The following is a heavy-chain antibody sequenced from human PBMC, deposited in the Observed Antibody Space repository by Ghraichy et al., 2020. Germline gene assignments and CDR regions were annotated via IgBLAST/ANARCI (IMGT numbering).Heavy chain of an antibody. D-gene: IGHD3-10*01. CDR1: GGSFSGYY. Sequence: SETLSLTCAVYGGSFSGYYWSWIRQPPGKGLEWIGEINHSGSTNYNPSLKSRVTISVDTSKNQFSLKLSSVTAADTAVYYCARRERRLWFGELFSGYFDYWGQGTLVTVSS. CDR2: INHSGST. J-gene: IGHJ4*02. V-gene: IGHV4-34*01. CDR3: ARRERRLWFGELFSGYFDY.